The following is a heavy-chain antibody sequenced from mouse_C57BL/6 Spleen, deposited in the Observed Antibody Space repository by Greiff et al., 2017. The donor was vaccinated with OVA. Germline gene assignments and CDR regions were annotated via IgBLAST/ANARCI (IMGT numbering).Heavy chain of an antibody. CDR2: INYDGSST. Sequence: EVMLVESEGGLVQPGSSMKLSCTASGFTFSDYYMAWVRQVPEKGLAWVANINYDGSSTYYLDSLKSRFIISRDNAKNILYLQMSSLKSEDTATYYCARSWGDYWGQGTTLTVSA. V-gene: IGHV5-16*01. D-gene: IGHD4-1*01. J-gene: IGHJ2*01. CDR1: GFTFSDYY. CDR3: ARSWGDY.